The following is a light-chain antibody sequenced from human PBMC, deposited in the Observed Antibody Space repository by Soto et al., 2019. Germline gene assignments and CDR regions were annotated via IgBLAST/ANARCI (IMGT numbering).Light chain of an antibody. V-gene: IGLV1-44*01. J-gene: IGLJ2*01. CDR1: SSNIGSHA. Sequence: QPVLTQPPSASGTPGQRVTISCSGSSSNIGSHAVNWYQHLPGTAPKLLIYNNAQRPSGVPDRFSGTKSGTSASLAISGLQSEDEADYYCAPCDDSLDGPVFGGGTKLTVL. CDR3: APCDDSLDGPV. CDR2: NNA.